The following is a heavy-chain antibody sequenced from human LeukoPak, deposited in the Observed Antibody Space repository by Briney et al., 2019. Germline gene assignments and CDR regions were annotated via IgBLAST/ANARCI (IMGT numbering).Heavy chain of an antibody. J-gene: IGHJ3*02. D-gene: IGHD1-1*01. Sequence: ASVKVSCRVSGYSLSDLSIHWVRHVPGKGLEWMGGFEPEEGEHGETIYAQKFEGRLTLTEDTATDTAYMELVSLTSADTAVYYCATDRLEIYALHIWGQGTVVTVSS. CDR3: ATDRLEIYALHI. CDR1: GYSLSDLS. V-gene: IGHV1-24*01. CDR2: FEPEEGEHGET.